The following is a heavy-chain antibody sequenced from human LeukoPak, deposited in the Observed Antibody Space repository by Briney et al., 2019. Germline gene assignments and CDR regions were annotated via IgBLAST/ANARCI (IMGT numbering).Heavy chain of an antibody. Sequence: APVKVSCKASGYTFTSYYMHWVRQAPGQGLEWMGIINPSGGSTSYAQKFQGRVTMTRDMSTSTVYMELSSLRSEDTAVYYCARDRGYCTNGVCYTRFDPWGQGTLVTVSS. CDR2: INPSGGST. V-gene: IGHV1-46*01. D-gene: IGHD2-8*01. J-gene: IGHJ5*02. CDR3: ARDRGYCTNGVCYTRFDP. CDR1: GYTFTSYY.